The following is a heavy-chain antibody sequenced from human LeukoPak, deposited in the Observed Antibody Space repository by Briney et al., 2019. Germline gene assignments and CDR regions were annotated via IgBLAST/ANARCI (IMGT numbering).Heavy chain of an antibody. J-gene: IGHJ4*02. V-gene: IGHV4-59*12. CDR2: ISLGNT. CDR1: GDTLSTYY. CDR3: ARDKRHSYGKYFDP. D-gene: IGHD5-18*01. Sequence: SETLSLTCSLSGDTLSTYYWNWIRQTPGRGLEWIGHISLGNTEYNPSLKSRVTMSVDTSKNEFYLRLTSVTAADTALYFCARDKRHSYGKYFDPWSQGTLVSVSS.